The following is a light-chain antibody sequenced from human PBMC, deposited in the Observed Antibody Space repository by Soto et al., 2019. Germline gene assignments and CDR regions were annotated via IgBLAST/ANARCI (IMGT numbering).Light chain of an antibody. J-gene: IGLJ1*01. CDR1: MRDVGAYNL. Sequence: QSALTQPASVSGSAGQSITISCSGTMRDVGAYNLVSWYQQHPGTAPKLIIYEVRNRPSGISSRFSGSRSGNTASLTISGLQPEDETDYYCFSYTSSGTYVFGTGTKVTVL. CDR2: EVR. V-gene: IGLV2-14*01. CDR3: FSYTSSGTYV.